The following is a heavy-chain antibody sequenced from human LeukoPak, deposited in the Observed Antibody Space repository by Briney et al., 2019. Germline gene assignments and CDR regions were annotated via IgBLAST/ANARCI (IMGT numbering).Heavy chain of an antibody. V-gene: IGHV4-59*01. CDR3: AGSGSYYRLFDH. CDR2: IYYSGST. J-gene: IGHJ4*02. D-gene: IGHD1-26*01. CDR1: GGSISSYY. Sequence: SETLSLTCTVSGGSISSYYWSWIRQPPGKGLEWIGYIYYSGSTNYNPSLKSRVTISVDTSKNQFSLKLSSVTAADTAVYYCAGSGSYYRLFDHWGQGTLVTVSS.